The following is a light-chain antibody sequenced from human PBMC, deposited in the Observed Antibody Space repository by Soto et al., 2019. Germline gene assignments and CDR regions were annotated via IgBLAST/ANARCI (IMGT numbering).Light chain of an antibody. CDR3: QQRSNLPWS. J-gene: IGKJ1*01. CDR2: DAS. CDR1: QSVSSY. Sequence: EIVLTQSPATLSLSPGERATLSCRASQSVSSYLAWYQQKPGQAPRLLIYDASNRATGIPARFSVSGSGTEFTLTISSLEPEDFAVYYCQQRSNLPWSFGQGTKVEIK. V-gene: IGKV3-11*01.